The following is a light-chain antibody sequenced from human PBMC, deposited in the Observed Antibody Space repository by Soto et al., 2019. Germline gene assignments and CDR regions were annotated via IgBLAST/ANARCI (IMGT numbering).Light chain of an antibody. CDR1: QSISDT. CDR3: QQYNNWPWT. CDR2: GAS. Sequence: EIVMTQSPATLSVSPGGRATLSCRASQSISDTLAWYQQKPGQAPRLLIHGASTRATGFPGRFSGSGSGTDFTLTISSLQSEDFAVYYCQQYNNWPWTFGPGTKVDIK. J-gene: IGKJ3*01. V-gene: IGKV3-15*01.